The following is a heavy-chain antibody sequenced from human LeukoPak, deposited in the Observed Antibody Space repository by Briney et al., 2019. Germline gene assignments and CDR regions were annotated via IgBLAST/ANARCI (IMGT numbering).Heavy chain of an antibody. CDR1: GYIFISYG. CDR2: ISAYNGNT. D-gene: IGHD3-10*01. CDR3: ARCPAQPPAGYYHIDY. J-gene: IGHJ4*02. V-gene: IGHV1-18*01. Sequence: ASVKVSCKASGYIFISYGISWVRQAPGQGLEWMGWISAYNGNTNYAQKLQGGVTMTTDTSTSTAYMELRSLRSDDTAVYYCARCPAQPPAGYYHIDYWGQGTLVTVSS.